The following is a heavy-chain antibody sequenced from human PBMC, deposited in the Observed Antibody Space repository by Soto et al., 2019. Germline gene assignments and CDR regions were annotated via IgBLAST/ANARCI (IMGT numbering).Heavy chain of an antibody. V-gene: IGHV5-10-1*01. CDR3: ARPHCSSTTCYFWFDP. D-gene: IGHD2-2*01. CDR1: GYSFARYW. J-gene: IGHJ5*02. Sequence: PGESLKISCKGSGYSFARYWINWVRQMPGKGLEWMGRIDPSDSYTNYSPSFQGHVTFSADKSISTAYLQWSSLKASDTAMYYCARPHCSSTTCYFWFDPWGQGTLVTVSS. CDR2: IDPSDSYT.